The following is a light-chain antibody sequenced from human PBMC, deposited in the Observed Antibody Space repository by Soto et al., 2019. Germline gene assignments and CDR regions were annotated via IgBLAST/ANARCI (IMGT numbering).Light chain of an antibody. Sequence: EILMTQSPATLSVSPGGRATLSCRASQSISDTLAWYQRKPGQAPRLLIYGASNRATGIPARFSGSGSGTDFTLTISSLEPEDFAVYYCHQRSNWLTFGGGTKVDIK. CDR3: HQRSNWLT. CDR2: GAS. J-gene: IGKJ4*01. V-gene: IGKV3-11*01. CDR1: QSISDT.